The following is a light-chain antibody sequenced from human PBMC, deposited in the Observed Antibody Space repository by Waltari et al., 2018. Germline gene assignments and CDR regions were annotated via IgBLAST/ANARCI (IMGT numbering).Light chain of an antibody. CDR3: CSYAGIWV. CDR1: GRDVGDFTP. J-gene: IGLJ3*02. CDR2: DVS. Sequence: QSALTQPRSVSGSPGQSGTLSCAGPGRDVGDFTPVSWYQQHPGKAPTLVIFDVSKRPSGVPDRFSGSKSGTSASLTVSGLQAEDEADYYCCSYAGIWVFGGGTKLTVL. V-gene: IGLV2-11*01.